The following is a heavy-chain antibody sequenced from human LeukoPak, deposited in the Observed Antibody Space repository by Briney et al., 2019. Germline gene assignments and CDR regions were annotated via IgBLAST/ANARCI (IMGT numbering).Heavy chain of an antibody. D-gene: IGHD2-21*01. Sequence: GGSLRLSCVASDFTFSSYDMTWVRQAPGKGLEWVASISDSGRYIFSADSMRGRFTISRDNSAKTLYLEIYSLRVDDTAPYFCGGKFPGAAYYFDSWGQGTLVAVSS. CDR2: ISDSGRYI. CDR3: GGKFPGAAYYFDS. J-gene: IGHJ4*02. V-gene: IGHV3-23*01. CDR1: DFTFSSYD.